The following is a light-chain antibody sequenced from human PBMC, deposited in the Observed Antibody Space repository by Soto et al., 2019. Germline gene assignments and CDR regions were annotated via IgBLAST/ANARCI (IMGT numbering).Light chain of an antibody. J-gene: IGLJ2*01. Sequence: QSALTQPASVSGSPGQSITISCTGTSSDIGDYNYVSWYQQHPGKAPKLLIYEVNNRPSGVSNRFSGSKSGNTASLTVSGLQAEDEADYYCSSYKRSNMLVFGGGTKVTVL. CDR1: SSDIGDYNY. CDR2: EVN. V-gene: IGLV2-14*01. CDR3: SSYKRSNMLV.